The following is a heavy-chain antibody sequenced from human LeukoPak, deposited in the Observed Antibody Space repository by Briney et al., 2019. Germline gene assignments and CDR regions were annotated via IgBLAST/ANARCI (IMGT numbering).Heavy chain of an antibody. J-gene: IGHJ3*02. Sequence: SETLSLTCTVSGYSIRSGDYWGWIRPPPGKGLEWIGSIYHSGSTYYNPSLKSRVTISVDTSKNQFSLKLSSVTAADTAVYYCARLITGTTTAFDIWGQGTMVTVSS. V-gene: IGHV4-38-2*02. CDR2: IYHSGST. D-gene: IGHD1-7*01. CDR1: GYSIRSGDY. CDR3: ARLITGTTTAFDI.